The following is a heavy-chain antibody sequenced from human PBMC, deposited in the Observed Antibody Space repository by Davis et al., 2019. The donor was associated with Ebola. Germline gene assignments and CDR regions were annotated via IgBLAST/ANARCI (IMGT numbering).Heavy chain of an antibody. CDR3: AKDPDSNYNLEYLRH. J-gene: IGHJ1*01. V-gene: IGHV3-23*01. Sequence: PGGSLRLSCAASGFNFYNYAMTWVRQAPGKGLEWVSAISGSGGNTFYADSVKGRFTISRDNSKNTMYLQMNSLSADDTAVYYCAKDPDSNYNLEYLRHWGRGTLVTVSS. D-gene: IGHD4-11*01. CDR1: GFNFYNYA. CDR2: ISGSGGNT.